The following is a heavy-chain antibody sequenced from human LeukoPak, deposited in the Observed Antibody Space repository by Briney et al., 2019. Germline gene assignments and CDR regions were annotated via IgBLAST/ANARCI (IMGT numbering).Heavy chain of an antibody. J-gene: IGHJ4*02. CDR2: IDTHTGNP. V-gene: IGHV7-4-1*02. D-gene: IGHD2-21*02. Sequence: GASVKVSCKASGYTFSSYAVNWVRQAPGQGLEWLGWIDTHTGNPTYAQAFTGRFVFYLDTSVSSAYLEISSLKPEDTAVYYCARGTAYLDNCFDYWGQGTLVTVSS. CDR1: GYTFSSYA. CDR3: ARGTAYLDNCFDY.